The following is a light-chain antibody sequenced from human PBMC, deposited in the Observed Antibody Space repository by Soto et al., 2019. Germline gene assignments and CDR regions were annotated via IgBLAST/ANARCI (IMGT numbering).Light chain of an antibody. J-gene: IGKJ4*01. CDR1: QSISSW. V-gene: IGKV1-5*01. CDR3: QQYNSYLLT. CDR2: DAS. Sequence: DIQMTQSPATLSASLGDRVTITWRASQSISSWLAWYQQKTGKAPKLLIYDASSLESGVPSRFSGSGYGTEFNLTISSLQTDDFATYYCQQYNSYLLTFGGGTKVDIK.